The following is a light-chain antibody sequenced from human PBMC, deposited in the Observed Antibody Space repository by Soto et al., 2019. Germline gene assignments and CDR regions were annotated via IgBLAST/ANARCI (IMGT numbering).Light chain of an antibody. CDR1: SSDVGTYNY. V-gene: IGLV2-14*01. CDR3: SSYIRSNTLVI. J-gene: IGLJ2*01. Sequence: QSALTQPASVSGSPGQSITISCTGTSSDVGTYNYVSWYQQHADKAPKLVIYEVSNRPSGVSNRFSGSKSGNTASLTISGLQAEDEADYYCSSYIRSNTLVIFGGGTKLTVL. CDR2: EVS.